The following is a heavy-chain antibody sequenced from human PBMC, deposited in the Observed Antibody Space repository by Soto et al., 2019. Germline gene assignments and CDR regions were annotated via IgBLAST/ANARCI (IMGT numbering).Heavy chain of an antibody. Sequence: QVQLVESGGGVVQPGRSLRLSCAASGFSFSTYPMHWVRQAPGKGLEWLAVISYDGSNEYYADSVKGRFTISRDNSKNKLYLQMNSLRLEDTAVYYCASGRAMDVWGQGTTVTVSS. CDR3: ASGRAMDV. V-gene: IGHV3-30-3*01. CDR1: GFSFSTYP. J-gene: IGHJ6*02. CDR2: ISYDGSNE.